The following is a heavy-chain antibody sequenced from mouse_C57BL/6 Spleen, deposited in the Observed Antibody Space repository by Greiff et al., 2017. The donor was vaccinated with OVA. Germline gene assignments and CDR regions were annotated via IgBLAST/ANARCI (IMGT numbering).Heavy chain of an antibody. CDR3: ASVITTVVAKGYAMDY. CDR2: IWSGGST. J-gene: IGHJ4*01. D-gene: IGHD1-1*01. V-gene: IGHV2-2*01. CDR1: GFSLTSYG. Sequence: VQLQQSGPGLVQPSQSLSITCTVSGFSLTSYGVHWVRQSPGKGLEWLGVIWSGGSTDYNAAFISRLSISKDNSKSQVFFKMNSLQADDTAIYYCASVITTVVAKGYAMDYWGQGTSVTVSS.